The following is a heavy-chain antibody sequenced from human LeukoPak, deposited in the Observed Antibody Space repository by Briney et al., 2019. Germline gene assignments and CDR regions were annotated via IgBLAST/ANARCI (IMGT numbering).Heavy chain of an antibody. Sequence: GGSLRLSCAASGFTFDDYAMSWVRQAPGKGLEWVSAISGSGGSTYYADSVKGRFTISRDNSKNTLYLQMNSLRAEDTAVYYCANSWGVIDYWGQGTLVTVSS. CDR1: GFTFDDYA. V-gene: IGHV3-23*01. D-gene: IGHD3-10*01. CDR3: ANSWGVIDY. J-gene: IGHJ4*02. CDR2: ISGSGGST.